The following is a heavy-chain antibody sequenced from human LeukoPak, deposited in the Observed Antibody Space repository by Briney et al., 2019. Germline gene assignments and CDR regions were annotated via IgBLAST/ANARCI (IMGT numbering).Heavy chain of an antibody. J-gene: IGHJ6*03. V-gene: IGHV4-59*08. CDR2: MYSGGTT. CDR3: ARLPWNYSYYMDV. Sequence: SETLSLTCTVSDGSINGYYWSWIRQPPGKGLDWIGYMYSGGTTNYSPSLKSRVTISEDTSKNQFSLKLSSVTAADTAVFYCARLPWNYSYYMDVWGKGTTVTVSS. CDR1: DGSINGYY. D-gene: IGHD1-1*01.